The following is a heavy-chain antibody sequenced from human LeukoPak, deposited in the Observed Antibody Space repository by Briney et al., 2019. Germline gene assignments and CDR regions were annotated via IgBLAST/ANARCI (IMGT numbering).Heavy chain of an antibody. CDR2: IYTSGST. V-gene: IGHV4-4*07. D-gene: IGHD3-22*01. J-gene: IGHJ4*02. CDR3: ARAAYYYDSSGYYSLFDY. CDR1: GGSISSYY. Sequence: SETLSLTCTVSGGSISSYYWSWIRQPAGKGLEWIGRIYTSGSTNYNPSLKSRVTMSVDTSKNQFSLKLSSVTAADTAVYYCARAAYYYDSSGYYSLFDYWGQGTLVTVSS.